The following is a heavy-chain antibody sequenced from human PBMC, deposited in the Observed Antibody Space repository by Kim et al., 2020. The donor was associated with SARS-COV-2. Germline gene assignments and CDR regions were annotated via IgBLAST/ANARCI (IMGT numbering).Heavy chain of an antibody. D-gene: IGHD5-12*01. CDR3: ARVGYSGYGDYFDY. J-gene: IGHJ4*02. Sequence: ADSVKGRFTIARNNAKNSLYLKMNSLRAEDTAVYYCARVGYSGYGDYFDYWGQGTLVTVSS. V-gene: IGHV3-11*01.